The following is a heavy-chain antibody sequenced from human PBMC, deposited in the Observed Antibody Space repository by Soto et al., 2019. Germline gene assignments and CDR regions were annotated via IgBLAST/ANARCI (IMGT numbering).Heavy chain of an antibody. J-gene: IGHJ6*02. D-gene: IGHD6-6*01. CDR3: ARARPSYYYGMDV. Sequence: QVQLVESGGGVVQPGRSLRLSCAASGFTFSSYAMHWVRQAPGKGLEWVAVISYDGSNKYYADSVKGRFTISRDNSKNTLCLQMNSLRAEDTGVFYCARARPSYYYGMDVWGQGTTVTVSS. CDR2: ISYDGSNK. CDR1: GFTFSSYA. V-gene: IGHV3-30-3*01.